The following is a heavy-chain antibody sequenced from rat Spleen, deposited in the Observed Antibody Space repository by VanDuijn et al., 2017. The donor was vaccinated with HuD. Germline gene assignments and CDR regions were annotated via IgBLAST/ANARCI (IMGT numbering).Heavy chain of an antibody. V-gene: IGHV1-43*01. Sequence: QVQLHQSGAELAKPGSSVKISCKASGYTFTSYYLSWIKQTTGQGLEYVGYINAGTGGTNYNEKFKGKATLTVDKSSSTAFMTLSSLRPYDSAVYCCAGSYYDGTYYYLDYWGQGVRVTVSS. CDR1: GYTFTSYY. CDR2: INAGTGGT. CDR3: AGSYYDGTYYYLDY. D-gene: IGHD1-12*02. J-gene: IGHJ2*01.